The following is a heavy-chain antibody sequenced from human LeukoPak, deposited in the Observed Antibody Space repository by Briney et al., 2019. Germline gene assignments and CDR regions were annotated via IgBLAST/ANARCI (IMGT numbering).Heavy chain of an antibody. CDR3: ARRRNYGSGSYYRQYYFDY. J-gene: IGHJ4*02. CDR1: GGSISSYY. CDR2: IYYSGST. D-gene: IGHD3-10*01. V-gene: IGHV4-59*01. Sequence: SETLSLTCTVSGGSISSYYWSWIRQPPGKGLEWIGYIYYSGSTNYNPSLKSRVTISVDTSKNQFSLKLSSVTAADTAVYYCARRRNYGSGSYYRQYYFDYWGQGTLVTVSS.